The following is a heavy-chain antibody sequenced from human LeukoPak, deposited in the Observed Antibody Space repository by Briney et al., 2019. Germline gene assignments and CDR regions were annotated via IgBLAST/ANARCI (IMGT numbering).Heavy chain of an antibody. Sequence: GGSLRLSCAASGFSLSSYWMSWVRQAPGKGLEWVANIKQDESEKDYVDSVKGRFTISRDNAKNSLYLQMSSLRAEDTAVYYCATYSGAHHKTFDDWGQGTLVTVSS. D-gene: IGHD1-26*01. V-gene: IGHV3-7*03. CDR1: GFSLSSYW. J-gene: IGHJ4*02. CDR2: IKQDESEK. CDR3: ATYSGAHHKTFDD.